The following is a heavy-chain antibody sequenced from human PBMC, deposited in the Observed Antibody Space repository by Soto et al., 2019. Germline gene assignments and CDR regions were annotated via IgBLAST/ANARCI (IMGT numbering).Heavy chain of an antibody. D-gene: IGHD6-13*01. CDR3: ARGGSSSKTWFDP. Sequence: ASLKRSRKAAGGTMSSYAMSWLRQTPGQGLEWMGGIIPIFGTANYAQKFQGRVTITADESTSTAYMELSSLRSEDTAVYYCARGGSSSKTWFDPWGQGTLVTVSS. CDR1: GGTMSSYA. CDR2: IIPIFGTA. J-gene: IGHJ5*02. V-gene: IGHV1-69*13.